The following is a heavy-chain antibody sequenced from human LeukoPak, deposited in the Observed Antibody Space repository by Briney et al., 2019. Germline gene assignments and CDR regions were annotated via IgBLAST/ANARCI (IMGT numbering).Heavy chain of an antibody. D-gene: IGHD3-22*01. CDR3: ARALQYYYDSSGTVRGDAFDI. V-gene: IGHV1-8*03. CDR1: GYTFTSYD. CDR2: MNPNSGNT. Sequence: ASVKLSCKASGYTFTSYDINWVRQATGQGLEWMGWMNPNSGNTGYAQKFQGRVTITRNTSISTAYMELSSLRSEDTAVYYCARALQYYYDSSGTVRGDAFDIWGQGTMVTVSS. J-gene: IGHJ3*02.